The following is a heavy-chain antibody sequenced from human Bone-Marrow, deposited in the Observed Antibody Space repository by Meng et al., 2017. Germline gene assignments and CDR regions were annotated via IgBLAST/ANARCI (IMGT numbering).Heavy chain of an antibody. D-gene: IGHD1-26*01. CDR1: GFSLSTSGVG. Sequence: TLKESCLTLVKPPQTLTLTSPFSGFSLSTSGVGVGWIRQPPGKALEWLALIYWDDDKRYSPSLKSRLTITKDTSKNQVVLTMTNMDPVDTATYYCAHRRELLLPKWELREIFHYWGQGTLVTVSS. CDR2: IYWDDDK. V-gene: IGHV2-5*02. J-gene: IGHJ4*02. CDR3: AHRRELLLPKWELREIFHY.